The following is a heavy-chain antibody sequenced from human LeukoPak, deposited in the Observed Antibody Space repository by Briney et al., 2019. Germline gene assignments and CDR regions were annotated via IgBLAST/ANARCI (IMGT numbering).Heavy chain of an antibody. J-gene: IGHJ4*02. Sequence: ASVKVSCKASGGTFSSYAISWVRQAPGQGLEWMGWISAYNGNTNYAQKLQGRVTMTTDTSTSTAYMELRSLRSDDTAVYYCARVPSITMTSILYYFDYWGQGTLVTVSS. CDR2: ISAYNGNT. D-gene: IGHD3-22*01. CDR3: ARVPSITMTSILYYFDY. CDR1: GGTFSSYA. V-gene: IGHV1-18*01.